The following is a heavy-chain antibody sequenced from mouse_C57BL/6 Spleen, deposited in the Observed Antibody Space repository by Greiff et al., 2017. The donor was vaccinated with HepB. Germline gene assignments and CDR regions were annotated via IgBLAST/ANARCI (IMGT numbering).Heavy chain of an antibody. V-gene: IGHV5-9*01. CDR2: ISGGGGNT. Sequence: EVKLVESGGGLVKPGGSLKLSCAASGFTFSSYTMSWVRQTPEKRLEWVATISGGGGNTYYPDSVKGRFTISRDNAKNTLYMQMSSLRSEDTALYYCARVRLLRDYYAMDYWGQGTSVTVSS. J-gene: IGHJ4*01. CDR1: GFTFSSYT. CDR3: ARVRLLRDYYAMDY. D-gene: IGHD1-1*01.